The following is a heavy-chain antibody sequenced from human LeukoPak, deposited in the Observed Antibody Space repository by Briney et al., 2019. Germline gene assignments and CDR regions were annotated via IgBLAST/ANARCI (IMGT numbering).Heavy chain of an antibody. CDR1: GYTFTSYG. CDR2: TSAYNGNT. CDR3: ARDEITMVRGVIGFDY. J-gene: IGHJ4*02. D-gene: IGHD3-10*01. Sequence: ASVTVSCKASGYTFTSYGISWVRQAPGQGLEWMGWTSAYNGNTNYAQKLQGRVTMTTDTSTSTAYMELRSLRSDDTAVYYCARDEITMVRGVIGFDYWGQGTLVTVSS. V-gene: IGHV1-18*01.